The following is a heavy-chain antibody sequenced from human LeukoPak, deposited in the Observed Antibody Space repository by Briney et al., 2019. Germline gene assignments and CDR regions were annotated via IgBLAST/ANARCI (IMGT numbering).Heavy chain of an antibody. V-gene: IGHV4-34*01. CDR1: GGSFSGYY. CDR2: INHSGNT. J-gene: IGHJ4*02. Sequence: SETLSLTCAVYGGSFSGYYWSWIRQPPGKGLEWIGEINHSGNTNYNPSLKSRVTISVDTSKNQFSLKLSSVTAADTAVYYCAGSYKIAAAGINYWGQGTLVTVSS. D-gene: IGHD6-13*01. CDR3: AGSYKIAAAGINY.